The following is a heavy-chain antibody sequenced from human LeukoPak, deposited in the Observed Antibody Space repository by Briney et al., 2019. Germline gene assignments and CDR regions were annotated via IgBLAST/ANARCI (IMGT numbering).Heavy chain of an antibody. V-gene: IGHV4-34*01. CDR2: INHSGST. CDR3: ARAEVAGYYYGSGSYYQV. CDR1: GGSFSGYY. J-gene: IGHJ4*02. D-gene: IGHD3-10*01. Sequence: PSETLSLTCAVYGGSFSGYYWSWIRQPPGKGLGWIGEINHSGSTNYNPSLKSRVTISVDTSKNQFSLKLSSVTAADTAVYYCARAEVAGYYYGSGSYYQVWGQGTLVTVSS.